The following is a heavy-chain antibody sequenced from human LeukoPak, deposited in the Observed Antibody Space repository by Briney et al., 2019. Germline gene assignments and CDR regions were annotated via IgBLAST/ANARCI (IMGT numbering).Heavy chain of an antibody. CDR1: GGSISSYY. J-gene: IGHJ4*02. Sequence: SETLSLTCTVSGGSISSYYWSWIRQPPGKGLEWIGYIYYSGSTNYNPSLKGRVTISVDTSKNQFSLKLSSVTAADTAVYYCARTYSYGPFDYWGQGTLVTVSS. D-gene: IGHD5-18*01. V-gene: IGHV4-59*01. CDR2: IYYSGST. CDR3: ARTYSYGPFDY.